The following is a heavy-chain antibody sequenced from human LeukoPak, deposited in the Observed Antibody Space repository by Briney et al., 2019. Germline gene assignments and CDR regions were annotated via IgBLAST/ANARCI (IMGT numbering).Heavy chain of an antibody. D-gene: IGHD3-10*01. V-gene: IGHV3-23*01. CDR1: GFTFSSYA. Sequence: GGSLRLSCAASGFTFSSYAMSWVRQAPGKGLEWVSGIHGSGGSTYYADFVEGRFTISRDNSKNTVYLEMNSLRAEDTALYYCAKDRSLWFGELQNWGQGTLVTVSS. CDR3: AKDRSLWFGELQN. J-gene: IGHJ4*02. CDR2: IHGSGGST.